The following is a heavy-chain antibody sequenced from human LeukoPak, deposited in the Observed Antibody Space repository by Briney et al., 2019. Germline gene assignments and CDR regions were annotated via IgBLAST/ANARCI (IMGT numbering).Heavy chain of an antibody. J-gene: IGHJ4*02. Sequence: PGRSLRLSCAASGFTFSSYAMHWVRQAPGKGLDWVAVISYDGSNKYYADSVKGRFTISRDNSKNTLYLQMNSLRAEDTAVYYCARGLQYYYGSGSYPYYFDYWGQGTLVTVSS. D-gene: IGHD3-10*01. CDR2: ISYDGSNK. CDR1: GFTFSSYA. CDR3: ARGLQYYYGSGSYPYYFDY. V-gene: IGHV3-30*04.